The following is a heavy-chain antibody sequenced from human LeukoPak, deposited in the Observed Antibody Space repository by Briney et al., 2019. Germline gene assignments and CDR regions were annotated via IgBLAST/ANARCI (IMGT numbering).Heavy chain of an antibody. D-gene: IGHD2-8*02. CDR1: GFTFSSYG. Sequence: GGSLRLSCAASGFTFSSYGMHWVRQAPGKGLEWVTFIRYDGTTTYYADFVKGRFAISRDNSRNTVYLQMSSLKAEDTAIYYCAKEIYCTATTCQGNDAFHIWGQGTVVTVSS. CDR2: IRYDGTTT. J-gene: IGHJ3*02. CDR3: AKEIYCTATTCQGNDAFHI. V-gene: IGHV3-30*02.